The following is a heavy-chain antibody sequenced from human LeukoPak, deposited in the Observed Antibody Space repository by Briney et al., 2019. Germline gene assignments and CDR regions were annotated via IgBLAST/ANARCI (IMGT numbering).Heavy chain of an antibody. Sequence: SSETLSLTCTVSGGSISSGGYYWSWIRQHPGKGLEWIGYIYYSGSTYYNPSLKSRVTISVDTSKNQFSLKLTSVTAADTAVYFCARAGGFFSPFGYWGQGTPVTVSS. CDR1: GGSISSGGYY. V-gene: IGHV4-31*03. D-gene: IGHD3-3*01. CDR3: ARAGGFFSPFGY. CDR2: IYYSGST. J-gene: IGHJ4*02.